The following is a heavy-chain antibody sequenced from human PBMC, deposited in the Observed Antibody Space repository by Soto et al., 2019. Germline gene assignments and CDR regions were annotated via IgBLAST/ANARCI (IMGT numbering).Heavy chain of an antibody. V-gene: IGHV4-34*01. D-gene: IGHD3-3*01. CDR2: INHSGST. CDR3: AGFFWVEYYYYYMDV. J-gene: IGHJ6*03. Sequence: SETLSLTCAVYGGSFSGYYWSWIRQPPGKGLEWIGEINHSGSTNYNPSLKSRVTISVDTSKNQFSLKLSSVTAADTAVYYCAGFFWVEYYYYYMDVWGKGTTVTVSS. CDR1: GGSFSGYY.